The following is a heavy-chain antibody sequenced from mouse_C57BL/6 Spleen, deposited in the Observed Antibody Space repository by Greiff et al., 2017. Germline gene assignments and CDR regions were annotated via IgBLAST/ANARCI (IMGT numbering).Heavy chain of an antibody. CDR1: GYTFTSYW. V-gene: IGHV1-69*01. J-gene: IGHJ1*03. CDR2: IDPSDSYT. CDR3: ARKATGHWYFDV. D-gene: IGHD4-1*01. Sequence: VQLQQPGAELVMPGASVKLSCKASGYTFTSYWMHWVKQRPGQGLEWIGAIDPSDSYTNYNQKFKGKYTLTVDKSSSTAYMQHSSLTSEDSAVYYCARKATGHWYFDVWGTGTTVTVSS.